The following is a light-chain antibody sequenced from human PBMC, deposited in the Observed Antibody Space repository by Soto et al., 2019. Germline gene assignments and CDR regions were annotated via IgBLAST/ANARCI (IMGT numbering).Light chain of an antibody. CDR3: QQYDAWPPGT. J-gene: IGKJ4*01. CDR1: RTIDTY. CDR2: GAS. V-gene: IGKV3-15*01. Sequence: DIVMTQSPAFVSASLGARVTLSCRASRTIDTYLAWFQHRLGQPPRLLIFGASVRAPGVPPRFSGGGSGTEFTLTINSLRSEDFAVYFCQQYDAWPPGTFGGGTTVEI.